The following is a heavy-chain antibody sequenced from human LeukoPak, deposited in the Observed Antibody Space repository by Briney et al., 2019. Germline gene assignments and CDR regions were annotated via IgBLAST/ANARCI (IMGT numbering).Heavy chain of an antibody. V-gene: IGHV1-69*04. J-gene: IGHJ4*02. D-gene: IGHD6-6*01. Sequence: GASVKVSCKASGGTFSSYAISWVRQAPGQGLEWMGRIIPILGIANYAQKFQGRVTITADKSTSTAYMELSSLRSEDTAVYYCAREPSYSSSSGIFDYWGQGTLVTVSS. CDR2: IIPILGIA. CDR1: GGTFSSYA. CDR3: AREPSYSSSSGIFDY.